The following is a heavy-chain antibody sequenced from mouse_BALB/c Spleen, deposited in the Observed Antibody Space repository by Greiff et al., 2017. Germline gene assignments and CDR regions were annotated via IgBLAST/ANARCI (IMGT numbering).Heavy chain of an antibody. CDR2: ISSGSSTI. Sequence: EVQGVESGGGLVQPGGSRKLSCAASGFTFSSFGMHWVRQAPEKGLEWVAYISSGSSTIYYADTVKGRFTISRDNPKNTLFLQMTSLRSEDTAMYYCARCPTGTGYFDVWGAGTTVTVSS. J-gene: IGHJ1*01. CDR1: GFTFSSFG. CDR3: ARCPTGTGYFDV. D-gene: IGHD4-1*02. V-gene: IGHV5-17*02.